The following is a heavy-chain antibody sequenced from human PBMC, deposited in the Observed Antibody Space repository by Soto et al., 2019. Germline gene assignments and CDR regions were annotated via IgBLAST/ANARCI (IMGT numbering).Heavy chain of an antibody. CDR1: GGSISSGGYY. Sequence: LSLTCTVSGGSISSGGYYWSWIRQHPGKGLEWIGYIYYSGSTYYNPSLKSRVTISVDTSKNQFSLKLSSVTAADTAVYYCARADSIGYWFDPWGQGTLVTVSS. D-gene: IGHD6-13*01. CDR3: ARADSIGYWFDP. CDR2: IYYSGST. J-gene: IGHJ5*02. V-gene: IGHV4-31*03.